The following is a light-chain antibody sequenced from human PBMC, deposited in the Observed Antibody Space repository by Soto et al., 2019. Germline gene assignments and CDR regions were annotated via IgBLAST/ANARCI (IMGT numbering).Light chain of an antibody. CDR1: QSVSNN. Sequence: EIVMTQSPATLSVSPGERVTLSCRASQSVSNNLAWYQQKPGQAPRLLIFGASTRATGLPARFIGSGSGTEYTLTISSLQSEDFAVYYCQQYNNWPPYTFGQGTKVEIK. CDR3: QQYNNWPPYT. V-gene: IGKV3-15*01. CDR2: GAS. J-gene: IGKJ2*01.